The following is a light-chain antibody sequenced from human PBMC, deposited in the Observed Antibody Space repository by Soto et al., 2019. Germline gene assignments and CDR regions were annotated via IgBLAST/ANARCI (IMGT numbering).Light chain of an antibody. Sequence: QSVLTQSPSASASLGASVKLTCTLSSGHSSYAIAWHQQQQEKGPRYLMKLDSDGSHTTGEAIPDRFSGSSSGAERYLTVSSLQSEDEADYYCQTWGTGIHGVFGGGTKLTVL. CDR3: QTWGTGIHGV. CDR2: LDSDGSH. J-gene: IGLJ3*02. V-gene: IGLV4-69*01. CDR1: SGHSSYA.